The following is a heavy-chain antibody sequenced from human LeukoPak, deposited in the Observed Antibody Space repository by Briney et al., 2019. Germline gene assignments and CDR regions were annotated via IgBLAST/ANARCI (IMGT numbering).Heavy chain of an antibody. D-gene: IGHD2/OR15-2a*01. J-gene: IGHJ4*02. CDR3: ARFLFDY. Sequence: GKGLEWIGEINHSGSTNYNPSLKSRVTISVDTSKNQFSLKLSSVTAADTAVYYCARFLFDYWGQGTLVTVSS. CDR2: INHSGST. V-gene: IGHV4-34*01.